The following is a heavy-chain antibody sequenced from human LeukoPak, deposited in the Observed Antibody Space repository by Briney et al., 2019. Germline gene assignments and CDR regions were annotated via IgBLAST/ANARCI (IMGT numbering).Heavy chain of an antibody. CDR3: VRPRGNGWYDLDY. J-gene: IGHJ4*02. CDR2: ISYDGSNK. Sequence: GGSLRLSCAASGFTFSSYAMHWVRQAPGKGLEWVAVISYDGSNKYYADSVKGRFTISRDNSKNTLYLQMNSLRAEDTAVYYCVRPRGNGWYDLDYWGQGTLVTVSS. CDR1: GFTFSSYA. D-gene: IGHD6-19*01. V-gene: IGHV3-30-3*01.